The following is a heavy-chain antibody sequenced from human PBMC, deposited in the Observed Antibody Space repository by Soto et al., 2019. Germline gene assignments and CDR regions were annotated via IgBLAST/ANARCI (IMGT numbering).Heavy chain of an antibody. CDR3: ARDSSSWYFGLSWFDP. CDR1: GFTFSSYW. D-gene: IGHD6-13*01. CDR2: IKQDGSEK. J-gene: IGHJ5*02. V-gene: IGHV3-7*04. Sequence: SLRLSCAASGFTFSSYWMSWVRQAPGKGLEWVANIKQDGSEKYYVDSVKGRFTISRDNAKNSLYLQMNSLRAEDTAVYYCARDSSSWYFGLSWFDPWGQGTLVTVSS.